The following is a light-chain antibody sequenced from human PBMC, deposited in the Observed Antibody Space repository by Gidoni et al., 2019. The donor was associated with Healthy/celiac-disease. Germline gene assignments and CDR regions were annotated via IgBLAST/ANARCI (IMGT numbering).Light chain of an antibody. J-gene: IGKJ4*01. CDR1: QSVSSSY. CDR2: GAS. V-gene: IGKV3-20*01. CDR3: QQYGSSPPT. Sequence: EIVLTQSPGTLSLSPGERATLSCRASQSVSSSYLAWYQQKPGQAPRLLIYGASSRATGIPDRFSGSGSGTDFTLTISRLDPEDFAVYYCQQYGSSPPTFXGXTKVEIK.